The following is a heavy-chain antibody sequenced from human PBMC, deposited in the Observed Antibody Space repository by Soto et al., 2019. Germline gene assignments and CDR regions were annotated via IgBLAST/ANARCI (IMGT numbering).Heavy chain of an antibody. Sequence: EVQLVDSGGGLVQPGGSLRLSCAASGFTFSSYTMNWVRQAPGKGLEWISYISSSSRTIYYADSVKGRFTISRDNAQNSLYLQMTSLIDEDTAVYNCARAPIRALDYWGQGTLVTVSS. CDR3: ARAPIRALDY. D-gene: IGHD5-12*01. V-gene: IGHV3-48*02. J-gene: IGHJ4*02. CDR1: GFTFSSYT. CDR2: ISSSSRTI.